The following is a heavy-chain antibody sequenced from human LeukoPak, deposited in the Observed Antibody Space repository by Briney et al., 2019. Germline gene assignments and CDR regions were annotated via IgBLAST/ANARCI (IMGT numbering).Heavy chain of an antibody. CDR2: ISSSSSYI. D-gene: IGHD6-19*01. Sequence: GGSLRLSCAASGFTFSSYSMNWVRQAPGKGLEWVSSISSSSSYIYYADSVKGRFTISRDNARNSLYLQMNSLRAEDTAVYYCAREPDPKSGGWYSPVDYWGQGTLVTVSS. J-gene: IGHJ4*02. CDR1: GFTFSSYS. V-gene: IGHV3-21*04. CDR3: AREPDPKSGGWYSPVDY.